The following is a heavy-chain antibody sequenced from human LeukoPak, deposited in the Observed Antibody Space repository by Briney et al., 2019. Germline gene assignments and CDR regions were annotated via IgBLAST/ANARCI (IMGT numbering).Heavy chain of an antibody. V-gene: IGHV3-21*01. CDR2: ISSGSSYI. CDR1: GFTFSSYS. Sequence: PGGSLRLSCAASGFTFSSYSMNWVRQAPGKGLEWVSSISSGSSYIYYADSVKGRFTISRDNAKNSLYLQMNSLRAEDTAVYYCARDYGGFPLRQSYDPVNWFDPWGQGTLVTVSS. J-gene: IGHJ5*02. D-gene: IGHD3-3*01. CDR3: ARDYGGFPLRQSYDPVNWFDP.